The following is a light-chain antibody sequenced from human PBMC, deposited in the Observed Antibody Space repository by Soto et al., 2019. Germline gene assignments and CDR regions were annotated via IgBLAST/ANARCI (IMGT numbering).Light chain of an antibody. CDR2: GAS. CDR1: QSVTRSS. Sequence: EVVLTQSPATLSLSPGERATLSCRASQSVTRSSLAWYQQKPGQSPRLLISGASSRATGIPDRFSGGGSGTDFIFNITSLEPEDFAMYYCLHYGTAQWTFGQGIKVDI. V-gene: IGKV3-20*01. J-gene: IGKJ1*01. CDR3: LHYGTAQWT.